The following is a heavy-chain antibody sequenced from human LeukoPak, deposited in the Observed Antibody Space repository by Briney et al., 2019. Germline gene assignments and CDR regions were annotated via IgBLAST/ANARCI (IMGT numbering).Heavy chain of an antibody. CDR1: GFTFSAYW. Sequence: GGSLRLSCAASGFTFSAYWMHWVRQAPGEGLVWVSRINSDGFSLAYADSVKGRFTISRDNAKNTLYLHMNSLRAEDTAVYYCARFYGGSALDNWGQGTMVTVSS. J-gene: IGHJ3*02. CDR3: ARFYGGSALDN. V-gene: IGHV3-74*01. CDR2: INSDGFSL. D-gene: IGHD3-16*01.